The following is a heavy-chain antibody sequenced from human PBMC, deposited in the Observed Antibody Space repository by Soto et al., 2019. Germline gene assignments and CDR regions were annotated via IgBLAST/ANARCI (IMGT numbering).Heavy chain of an antibody. D-gene: IGHD3-10*01. V-gene: IGHV4-4*07. Sequence: PSETLSLTCSVSGASLLSSYWSWVRQPAGKGLEWIGHIFSSGRTSYNPSLKSRLTMSIDPSMNVFSLNLSSVTAADTAVYYCAKGWEFKYFDYWGRETLVPVSS. J-gene: IGHJ4*02. CDR1: GASLLSSY. CDR3: AKGWEFKYFDY. CDR2: IFSSGRT.